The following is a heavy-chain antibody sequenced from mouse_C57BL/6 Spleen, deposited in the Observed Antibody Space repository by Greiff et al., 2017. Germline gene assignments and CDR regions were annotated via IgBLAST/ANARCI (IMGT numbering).Heavy chain of an antibody. J-gene: IGHJ2*01. CDR2: IDPETGGT. V-gene: IGHV1-15*01. CDR1: GYTFTDYE. Sequence: QVQLQQSGAELVRPGASVTLSCKASGYTFTDYEMHWVKQTPVHGLEWIGAIDPETGGTAYNQKFKGKAILTADKSSITAYMELRSLTSDDASVYYCTRGGSYYFDYWGQGTTLTVSS. CDR3: TRGGSYYFDY.